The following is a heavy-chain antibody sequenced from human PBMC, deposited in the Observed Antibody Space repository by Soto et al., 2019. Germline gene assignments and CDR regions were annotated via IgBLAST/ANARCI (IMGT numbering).Heavy chain of an antibody. D-gene: IGHD1-7*01. CDR3: AGTTSHQWYYMDV. Sequence: SQTLSLTCAISGDSVSSNSAAWNWIRLSPSRGLEWLARTYYRSRWYNDKAISVRSRITVNPDTSKNQFSLQLTFVTPVDTAVYYCAGTTSHQWYYMDVWGKGTTVTVSS. J-gene: IGHJ6*03. CDR1: GDSVSSNSAA. V-gene: IGHV6-1*01. CDR2: TYYRSRWYN.